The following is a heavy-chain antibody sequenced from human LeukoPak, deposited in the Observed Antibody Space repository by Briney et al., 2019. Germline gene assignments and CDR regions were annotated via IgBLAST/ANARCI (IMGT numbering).Heavy chain of an antibody. D-gene: IGHD4-17*01. Sequence: SETLSLTCAVYGGSFSGYYWSWIRQPPGKGLEWIGEINHSGSTNYNPSLKSRVTISVDTSKNQFSLKLSSVTAADTAVYYCASSTVTTDYYYYYMDVRGKGTTVTISS. CDR3: ASSTVTTDYYYYYMDV. CDR1: GGSFSGYY. CDR2: INHSGST. V-gene: IGHV4-34*01. J-gene: IGHJ6*03.